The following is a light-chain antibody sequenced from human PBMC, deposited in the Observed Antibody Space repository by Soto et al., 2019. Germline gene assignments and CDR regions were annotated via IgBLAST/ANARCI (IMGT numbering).Light chain of an antibody. Sequence: QSALTQPASVSGSPGQSITISCTGTSSDVGSYNLVSWYQQHPGKAPKLMIYEGSKRASGVSNRFSGSKSGSTASLTISGLPAEDEADYYCCSYAGSSTWVFGGGTKLTVL. CDR1: SSDVGSYNL. V-gene: IGLV2-23*01. CDR3: CSYAGSSTWV. CDR2: EGS. J-gene: IGLJ3*02.